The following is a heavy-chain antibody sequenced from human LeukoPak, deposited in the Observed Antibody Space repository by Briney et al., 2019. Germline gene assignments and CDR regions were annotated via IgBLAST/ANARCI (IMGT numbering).Heavy chain of an antibody. V-gene: IGHV3-33*01. J-gene: IGHJ4*02. CDR2: IWYDGSNK. D-gene: IGHD3-16*01. CDR3: ARDIVWGALDY. Sequence: GASVKVSCKASGYTFTGYYMHWVRQAPGKGLEWVAVIWYDGSNKYYADSVKGRFTISRDNAKNSLYLQMNSLRDEDTAVYYCARDIVWGALDYWGQGTLVTVSS. CDR1: GYTFTGYY.